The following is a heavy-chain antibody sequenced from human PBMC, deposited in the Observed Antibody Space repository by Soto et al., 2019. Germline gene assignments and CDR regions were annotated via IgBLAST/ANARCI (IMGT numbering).Heavy chain of an antibody. CDR3: ARHYENPYYFDY. V-gene: IGHV4-59*08. CDR1: GGSISSYY. J-gene: IGHJ4*02. CDR2: IYYSGST. D-gene: IGHD3-3*01. Sequence: SETLSLTCTVSGGSISSYYWSWIRQPPGKGLGWIGYIYYSGSTNYNPSLKSRVTISVDTSKSQFSLKLSSVTAADTAVYYCARHYENPYYFDYWGQGTLVTVSS.